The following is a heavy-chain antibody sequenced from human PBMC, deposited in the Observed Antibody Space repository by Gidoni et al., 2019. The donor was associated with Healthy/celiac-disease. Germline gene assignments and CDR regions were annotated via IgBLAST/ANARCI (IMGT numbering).Heavy chain of an antibody. V-gene: IGHV3-30*18. Sequence: QVQLVESGGGVVQPGRSLRLSCAAPGFTFRSYGMNWVRQAPGKGLEWVAVISYDGSNKYYADSVKGRFTISRDNSKNTLYLQMNSLRAEDTAVYYCAKDLERGSSLYYFDYWGQGTLVTVSS. CDR2: ISYDGSNK. J-gene: IGHJ4*02. D-gene: IGHD6-6*01. CDR1: GFTFRSYG. CDR3: AKDLERGSSLYYFDY.